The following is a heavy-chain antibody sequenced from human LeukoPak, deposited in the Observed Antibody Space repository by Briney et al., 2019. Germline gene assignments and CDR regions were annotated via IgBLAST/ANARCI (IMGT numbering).Heavy chain of an antibody. CDR3: ARDPPLGHDILTGYRAPEYYLDY. CDR2: IWYDGSNK. Sequence: PGGSLRLSCAASGFTFSSYGMHWVRQAPGKGLEWVAVIWYDGSNKYYADSVKGRFTISRDNSKNTLYLQRNSLRAEDTDVYYCARDPPLGHDILTGYRAPEYYLDYWGQGTLVTVPS. D-gene: IGHD3-9*01. V-gene: IGHV3-33*01. CDR1: GFTFSSYG. J-gene: IGHJ4*02.